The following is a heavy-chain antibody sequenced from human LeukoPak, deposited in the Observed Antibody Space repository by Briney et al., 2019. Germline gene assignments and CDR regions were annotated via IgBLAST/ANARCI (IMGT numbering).Heavy chain of an antibody. CDR3: ARDYYDSSGYYTPGDY. V-gene: IGHV3-21*01. CDR2: ISSSSSYI. CDR1: GFTFSSYS. Sequence: GGSLRLSCAASGFTFSSYSMNWVRQAPGKGLEWVSSISSSSSYIYYADSVKGRFTISRDNAKNSLYLQMNSPRAEDTAVYYCARDYYDSSGYYTPGDYWGQGTLVTVSS. J-gene: IGHJ4*02. D-gene: IGHD3-22*01.